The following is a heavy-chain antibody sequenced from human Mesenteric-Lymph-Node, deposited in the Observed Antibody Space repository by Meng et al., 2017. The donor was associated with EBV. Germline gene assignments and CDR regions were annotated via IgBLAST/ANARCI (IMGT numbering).Heavy chain of an antibody. Sequence: EVELLESGGGLVQPGGSLRPACAASGLTFSSQAMYGVRQAPGKGLEWVSGIYQSGSSAYYADSVKGRFTVSRDNSKNMLYLQMNSLRAEDTAIYYCAKNSGLDYWGQGTLVTVSS. V-gene: IGHV3-23*05. J-gene: IGHJ4*02. CDR3: AKNSGLDY. CDR1: GLTFSSQA. CDR2: IYQSGSSA.